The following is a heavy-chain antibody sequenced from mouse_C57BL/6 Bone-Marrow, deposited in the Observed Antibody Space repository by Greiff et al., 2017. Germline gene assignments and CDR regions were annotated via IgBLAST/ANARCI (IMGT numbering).Heavy chain of an antibody. CDR2: IHPSDSET. CDR1: GYTFTSYW. V-gene: IGHV1-74*01. J-gene: IGHJ2*01. CDR3: SILLYYSNYFFFDY. Sequence: QVQLQQPGAELVKPGASVKVSCKASGYTFTSYWMHWVKQRPGQGLEWIGRIHPSDSETNYNQKFKGKAPLTVDKSSSTAYMQLSSLTSEDSAVYYCSILLYYSNYFFFDYWGQGTTLTVSS. D-gene: IGHD2-5*01.